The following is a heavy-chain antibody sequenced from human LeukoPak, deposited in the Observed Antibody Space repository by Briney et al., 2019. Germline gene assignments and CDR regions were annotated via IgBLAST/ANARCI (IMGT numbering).Heavy chain of an antibody. Sequence: PSETLSLTCTVSGGSISRYYWSWIRQPPGKGLEWIGYIYYTGSTNHNPSLKSRVTISVDTSKNQFSLRLNSVTAADTAVYYCTKPGGAVSGTQFDYWGQGTLVTVSS. CDR2: IYYTGST. D-gene: IGHD6-19*01. V-gene: IGHV4-59*13. J-gene: IGHJ4*02. CDR3: TKPGGAVSGTQFDY. CDR1: GGSISRYY.